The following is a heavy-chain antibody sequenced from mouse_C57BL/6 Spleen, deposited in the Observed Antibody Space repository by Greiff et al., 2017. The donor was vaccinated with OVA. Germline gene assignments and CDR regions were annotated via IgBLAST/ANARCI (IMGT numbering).Heavy chain of an antibody. CDR1: GYTFTSYW. CDR3: AKGTTDYWYFDV. CDR2: IDPNSGGT. V-gene: IGHV1-72*01. J-gene: IGHJ1*03. Sequence: QVQLQPGAELVKPGASVKLSCKASGYTFTSYWMHWVKQRPGRGLEWIGRIDPNSGGTKYNEKFKSKATLTVDKPSSTAYMQLSSLTSEVSAVYYCAKGTTDYWYFDVWGTGTTVTVSS. D-gene: IGHD1-1*01.